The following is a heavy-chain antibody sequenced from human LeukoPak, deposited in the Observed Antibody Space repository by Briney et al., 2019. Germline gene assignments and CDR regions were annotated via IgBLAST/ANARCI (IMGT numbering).Heavy chain of an antibody. CDR1: GFPVISNY. D-gene: IGHD3-10*01. CDR2: IYNDGTS. J-gene: IGHJ4*02. CDR3: ARWGGLTNFDY. V-gene: IGHV3-53*01. Sequence: PGGSLRLSCAASGFPVISNYMTWVRQAPGKGLEWVSIIYNDGTSYYADSVRGRFIISRDNSENTLYLQMNSLRVEDTAVYYCARWGGLTNFDYWGQGTLVTVSS.